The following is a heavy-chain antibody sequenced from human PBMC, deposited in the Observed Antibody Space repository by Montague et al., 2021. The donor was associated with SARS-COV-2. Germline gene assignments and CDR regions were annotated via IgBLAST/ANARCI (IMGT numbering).Heavy chain of an antibody. D-gene: IGHD2-15*01. CDR1: GGSTSNYY. CDR2: IFYTGST. CDR3: ARAQNICFIANCVNYFDL. J-gene: IGHJ4*02. Sequence: SETLSLTCSVSGGSTSNYYWTWIRQSPGKGLQWIGYIFYTGSTKSNPSLKSRVSMSLDTSKNHFSLRLSAVTAADTARYYCARAQNICFIANCVNYFDLWGLGALVTASS. V-gene: IGHV4-59*01.